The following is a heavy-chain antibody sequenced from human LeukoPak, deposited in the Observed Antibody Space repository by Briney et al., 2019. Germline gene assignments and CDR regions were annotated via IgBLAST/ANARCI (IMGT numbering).Heavy chain of an antibody. CDR2: INHSGST. J-gene: IGHJ4*02. CDR1: GGSFSGYY. D-gene: IGHD1-14*01. Sequence: SETLSLTCAVYGGSFSGYYWSWIRQPPGKGLEWIGEINHSGSTNYNPSLKSRVTISVDTSKNQFSLKLSSVTAADTAVYYCARVGKVVRPFDYWGQGTLVTVSS. V-gene: IGHV4-34*01. CDR3: ARVGKVVRPFDY.